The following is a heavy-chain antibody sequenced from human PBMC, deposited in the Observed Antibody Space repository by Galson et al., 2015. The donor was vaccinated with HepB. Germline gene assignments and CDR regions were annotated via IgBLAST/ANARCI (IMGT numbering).Heavy chain of an antibody. CDR1: EYIFTSYW. D-gene: IGHD1-7*01. Sequence: QSGAEVKKPGESLKISCKGSEYIFTSYWVAWVRQMPGKGLEWMGIIHPGDSDTRYSPSFQGQVTISADKSIDTAYLQWSSLKASDTAMYYCARQWGTVSPSSGMDVWGQGTTVTVSS. V-gene: IGHV5-51*01. CDR3: ARQWGTVSPSSGMDV. J-gene: IGHJ6*02. CDR2: IHPGDSDT.